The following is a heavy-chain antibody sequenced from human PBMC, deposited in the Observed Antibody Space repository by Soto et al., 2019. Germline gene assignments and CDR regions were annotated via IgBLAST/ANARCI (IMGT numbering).Heavy chain of an antibody. D-gene: IGHD2-15*01. J-gene: IGHJ5*02. CDR1: GYTFTGYY. Sequence: VKVSCKASGYTFTGYYMHWVRQAPGQGLEWMGWINPNSGGTNYAQKFQGRVTMTRDTSISTAYMELSRLRSDDTAVYYCAREELGYCSGGSCYFSDWFDPWGQGXLVTVYS. CDR2: INPNSGGT. V-gene: IGHV1-2*02. CDR3: AREELGYCSGGSCYFSDWFDP.